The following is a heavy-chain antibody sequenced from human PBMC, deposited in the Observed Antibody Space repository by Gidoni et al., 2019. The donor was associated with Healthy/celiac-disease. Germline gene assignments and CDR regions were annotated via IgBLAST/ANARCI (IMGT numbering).Heavy chain of an antibody. D-gene: IGHD3-3*01. Sequence: EVQLVQSGAEVKKPGESLKISCKGSGYSFTSYWIGWVRQMPGKGLEWMGIIYPCDFDTRYRPSFQGQVTISADKSISTAYLQWSSLKASDTAMYYCARLPDFWSGYFYYFDYWGQGTLVTVSS. CDR3: ARLPDFWSGYFYYFDY. J-gene: IGHJ4*02. CDR1: GYSFTSYW. V-gene: IGHV5-51*01. CDR2: IYPCDFDT.